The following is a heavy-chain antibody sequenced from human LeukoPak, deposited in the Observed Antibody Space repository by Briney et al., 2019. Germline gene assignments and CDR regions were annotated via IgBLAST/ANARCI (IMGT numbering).Heavy chain of an antibody. CDR3: ARDHCSSTSCQGGTYYYMDV. CDR2: INPSGGST. Sequence: ASVKVSCKASGYTFTSYYMHWVRQAPGQGLEWMGIINPSGGSTSYAQKFQGRVTMTRDTSTSTVYMELSSLRSEDTAVYYCARDHCSSTSCQGGTYYYMDVWGKGTTVTISS. V-gene: IGHV1-46*01. D-gene: IGHD2-2*01. J-gene: IGHJ6*03. CDR1: GYTFTSYY.